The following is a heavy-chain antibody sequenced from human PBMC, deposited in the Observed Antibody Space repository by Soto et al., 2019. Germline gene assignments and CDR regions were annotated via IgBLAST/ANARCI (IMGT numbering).Heavy chain of an antibody. Sequence: QITLKESGPSLVKPTQTLTLTCTFSGFSLSTGGVGVGWIRQPPGKALEWLALIYWDDDKRYSPSLRSRLTVTKDTSKNQVVLTMTNMDPVDTATYYCAHSRCGGDCLQSYSSHYYYGMYVW. V-gene: IGHV2-5*02. D-gene: IGHD2-21*02. CDR2: IYWDDDK. CDR1: GFSLSTGGVG. CDR3: AHSRCGGDCLQSYSSHYYYGMYV. J-gene: IGHJ6*01.